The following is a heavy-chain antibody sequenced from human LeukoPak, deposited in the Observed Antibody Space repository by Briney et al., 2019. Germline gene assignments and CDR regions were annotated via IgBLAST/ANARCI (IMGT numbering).Heavy chain of an antibody. D-gene: IGHD7-27*01. V-gene: IGHV3-74*01. Sequence: GGSLRLSCAASGFTFSSYWMHWVRQAPGKGLVWVSRINSDGSSTSYADSVKGRFTISRDNAKNTLYLQMNSLRAEDTAVYYCARAANWDDAFDLWGQGTMVTVSS. CDR1: GFTFSSYW. CDR2: INSDGSST. J-gene: IGHJ3*01. CDR3: ARAANWDDAFDL.